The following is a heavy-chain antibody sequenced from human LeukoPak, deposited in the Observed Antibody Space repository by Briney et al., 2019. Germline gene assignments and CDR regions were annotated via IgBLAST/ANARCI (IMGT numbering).Heavy chain of an antibody. CDR1: GGTFSIYA. J-gene: IGHJ5*02. CDR2: ISAYNGNT. V-gene: IGHV1-18*01. D-gene: IGHD3-22*01. Sequence: ASVKVSCKASGGTFSIYAISWVRQAPGQGLEWMGWISAYNGNTNYAQKLRGRVTMTTDTSTNTAYMELRSLRSDDTAVYYCARLTPDSSGYYLYGNWFDPWGQGTLVTVSS. CDR3: ARLTPDSSGYYLYGNWFDP.